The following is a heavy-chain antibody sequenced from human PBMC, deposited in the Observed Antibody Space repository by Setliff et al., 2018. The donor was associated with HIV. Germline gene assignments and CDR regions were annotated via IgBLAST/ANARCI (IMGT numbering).Heavy chain of an antibody. CDR2: INPNSGGT. Sequence: ASVKVSCKASGYTFTSYYMHWVRQAPGQGLEWMGRINPNSGGTNYAQKFQGRVTMTRDTSISTAYMELSRLRSDDTAVYYCARGDGYNYFFFDYWGQGTLVTVSS. V-gene: IGHV1-2*06. J-gene: IGHJ4*02. CDR3: ARGDGYNYFFFDY. D-gene: IGHD5-12*01. CDR1: GYTFTSYY.